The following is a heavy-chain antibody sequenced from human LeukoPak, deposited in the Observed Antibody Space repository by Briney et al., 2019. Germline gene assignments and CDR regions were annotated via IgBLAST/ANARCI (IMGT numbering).Heavy chain of an antibody. CDR3: ASFMTTVSISDY. V-gene: IGHV3-48*03. CDR2: ISRTGNSI. D-gene: IGHD4-17*01. J-gene: IGHJ4*02. Sequence: GGSLRLSCAASGFTLSSYEMNWVRLAPGKGLEWISYISRTGNSIYYADSVKGRFTISRDSAKNSLYLQMNSLRAEDTAVYYCASFMTTVSISDYWGQGTLVTVSS. CDR1: GFTLSSYE.